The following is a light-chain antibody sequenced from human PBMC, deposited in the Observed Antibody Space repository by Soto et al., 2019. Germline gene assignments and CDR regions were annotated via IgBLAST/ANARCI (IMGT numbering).Light chain of an antibody. V-gene: IGLV2-14*01. CDR2: EVS. CDR1: SSDVGGYNY. CDR3: SSYATTSTV. Sequence: QSVLTQPASVSGSPGQSITISCTGSSSDVGGYNYVSWYQQHPGKAPKLIIYEVSNRPSGVSNRFSGSKSGNTASLTISGLQAEDEAHYYCSSYATTSTVFGGGTKLTVL. J-gene: IGLJ2*01.